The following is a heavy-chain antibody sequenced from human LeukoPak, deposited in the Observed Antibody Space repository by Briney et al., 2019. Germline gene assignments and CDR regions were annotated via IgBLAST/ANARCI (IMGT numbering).Heavy chain of an antibody. CDR3: ARSTNFDY. V-gene: IGHV1-3*01. Sequence: APVKVSCKASGYTFTSYTMHWVRQAPGQRLEWMGWINAGNGNTKYSQKFQGRVTITRDTSRDTSASTAYMELSSLRSEDTAVYYCARSTNFDYWGQGTLVTVSS. CDR1: GYTFTSYT. J-gene: IGHJ4*02. CDR2: INAGNGNT.